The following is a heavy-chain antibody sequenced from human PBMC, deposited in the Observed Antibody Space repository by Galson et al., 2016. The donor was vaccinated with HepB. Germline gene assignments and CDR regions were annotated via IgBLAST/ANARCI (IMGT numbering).Heavy chain of an antibody. D-gene: IGHD5-12*01. Sequence: TLSLTCAVSGVSISSTNWWSWVRQPPGKGLEWIGEIYHRGNTDYPPSLQNRVPISIDKSTNKFSLNLTSVTAADTAVYYCAKVSLYRGYDQRTFDYWGQGTLVTVSS. J-gene: IGHJ4*02. V-gene: IGHV4-4*02. CDR1: GVSISSTNW. CDR3: AKVSLYRGYDQRTFDY. CDR2: IYHRGNT.